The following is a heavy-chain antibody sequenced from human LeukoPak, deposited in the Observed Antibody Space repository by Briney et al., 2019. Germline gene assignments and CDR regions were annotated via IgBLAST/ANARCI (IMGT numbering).Heavy chain of an antibody. D-gene: IGHD6-19*01. J-gene: IGHJ4*02. CDR2: IYYSGSA. CDR3: ARGDGWYFY. V-gene: IGHV4-59*01. CDR1: GGSITRYY. Sequence: PAETLTLTCSVSGGSITRYYWSWIRQPPGKGLEWIGYIYYSGSANYNPSLKSRLTISVDTSKNQFSLKLNSVTAADTAVYYCARGDGWYFYWGQGTLVTVSS.